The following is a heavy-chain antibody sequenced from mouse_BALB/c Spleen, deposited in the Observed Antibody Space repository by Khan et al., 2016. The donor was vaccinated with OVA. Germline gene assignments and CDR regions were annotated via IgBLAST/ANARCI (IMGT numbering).Heavy chain of an antibody. J-gene: IGHJ2*01. V-gene: IGHV1-7*01. CDR1: GYTFINYW. Sequence: QVQLQQSGAELAKPGASVKMSCTASGYTFINYWILWVKQRPGQGLEWIGYIYPSTGYPEYNQNFKDKATLTADKSSSTAYMHLSSLTSEDYAVYYCARRGLRWDFDYWGQGTTLTVSS. CDR2: IYPSTGYP. CDR3: ARRGLRWDFDY. D-gene: IGHD1-1*01.